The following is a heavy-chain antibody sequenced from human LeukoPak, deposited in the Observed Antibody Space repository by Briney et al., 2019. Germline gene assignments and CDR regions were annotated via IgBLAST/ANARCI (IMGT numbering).Heavy chain of an antibody. V-gene: IGHV3-48*01. D-gene: IGHD3-22*01. CDR2: ITNSGNSK. Sequence: GGSLRLSCAASEFTFSSYSMNWVRQAPGKGLEWVSYITNSGNSKSYADSVKGRFTVSRDNSKNTLYLQMDSLTVEDTAVYYCAKSYDISRFYPYWGQGTLVTVSS. J-gene: IGHJ4*02. CDR3: AKSYDISRFYPY. CDR1: EFTFSSYS.